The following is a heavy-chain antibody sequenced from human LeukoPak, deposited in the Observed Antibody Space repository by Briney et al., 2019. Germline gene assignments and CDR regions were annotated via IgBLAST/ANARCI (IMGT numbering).Heavy chain of an antibody. D-gene: IGHD4-17*01. CDR2: IYHSGST. V-gene: IGHV4-38-2*02. CDR1: GYSISSGYY. J-gene: IGHJ6*03. Sequence: SETLSLTCSVSGYSISSGYYWGWIRQPPGKGLEWIGSIYHSGSTYYNPSLKSRVTISVDKSKNQFSLKLSSVTAADTAVYYCARARVDYGDYGGYYYYMDVWGKGTTVTVSS. CDR3: ARARVDYGDYGGYYYYMDV.